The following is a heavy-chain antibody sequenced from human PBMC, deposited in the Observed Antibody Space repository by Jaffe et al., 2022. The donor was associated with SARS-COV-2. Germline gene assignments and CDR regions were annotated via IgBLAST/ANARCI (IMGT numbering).Heavy chain of an antibody. Sequence: EVQLVESGGGLVQPGGSLRLSCAASGFTFSSYSMNWVRQAPGKGLEWVSYISSSSSTIYYADSVKGRFTISRDNAKNSLYLQMNSLRDEDTAVYYCARGGLVPAAIYYYYYGMDVWGQGTTVTVSS. CDR3: ARGGLVPAAIYYYYYGMDV. J-gene: IGHJ6*02. CDR2: ISSSSSTI. CDR1: GFTFSSYS. V-gene: IGHV3-48*02. D-gene: IGHD2-2*01.